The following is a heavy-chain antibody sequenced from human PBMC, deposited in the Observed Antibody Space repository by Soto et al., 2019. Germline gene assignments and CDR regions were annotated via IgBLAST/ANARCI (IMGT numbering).Heavy chain of an antibody. Sequence: GGSLRLSCAVSGFSFNNYAMNWVRLAPGKGLEWVSSISGGGTGTYSADAVRGRLTISSDKSRNTVYLQMISLRAEDTAVYYCAKGHYYDNVGNWVANQAFDSWGQGSLVTVSS. CDR3: AKGHYYDNVGNWVANQAFDS. V-gene: IGHV3-23*01. D-gene: IGHD3-22*01. CDR1: GFSFNNYA. J-gene: IGHJ4*02. CDR2: ISGGGTGT.